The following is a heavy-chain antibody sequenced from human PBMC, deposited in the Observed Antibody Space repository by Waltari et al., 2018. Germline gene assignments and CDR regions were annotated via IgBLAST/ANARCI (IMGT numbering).Heavy chain of an antibody. Sequence: QVKLVQSGAEVKKPGASVKISCKTSEYTFTSSYIHWVRQAPGQGLEWMGIINPSGGSTIYAQKFQGRVTMTRDTSTSTVYMELSSLRSEDTAVYYCALDRGALWMDVWGQGTTVTVSS. CDR1: EYTFTSSY. D-gene: IGHD2-21*01. V-gene: IGHV1-46*01. CDR3: ALDRGALWMDV. CDR2: INPSGGST. J-gene: IGHJ6*02.